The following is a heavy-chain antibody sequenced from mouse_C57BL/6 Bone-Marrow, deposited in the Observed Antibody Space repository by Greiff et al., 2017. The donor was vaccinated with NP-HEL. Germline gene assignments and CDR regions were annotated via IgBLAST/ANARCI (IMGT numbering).Heavy chain of an antibody. D-gene: IGHD4-1*01. CDR3: ASPLLNWDEVYWYFDV. Sequence: QVQLKQSGAELMKPGASVKLSCKATGYTFTGYWIEWVKQRPGHGLEWIGEILPGSGSTNYNEKFKGKATFTADTSSNTAYMQLSSLTTEDSAIXYCASPLLNWDEVYWYFDVWGTGTTVTVSS. CDR2: ILPGSGST. V-gene: IGHV1-9*01. J-gene: IGHJ1*03. CDR1: GYTFTGYW.